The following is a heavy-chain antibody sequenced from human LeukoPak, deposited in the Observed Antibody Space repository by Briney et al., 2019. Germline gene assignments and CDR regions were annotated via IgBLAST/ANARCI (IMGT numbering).Heavy chain of an antibody. J-gene: IGHJ4*02. V-gene: IGHV1-2*02. D-gene: IGHD1-26*01. CDR3: ARRSYYALYYFDY. CDR1: GYTFAAYY. Sequence: ASVKVSCKASGYTFAAYYMYWVRQAPGQGLEWMGWIHPNSGGTNYAQKFQGRVTMTRDTSISTAYMELSRLRSDDTAVYYCARRSYYALYYFDYWGQGMLVTVSS. CDR2: IHPNSGGT.